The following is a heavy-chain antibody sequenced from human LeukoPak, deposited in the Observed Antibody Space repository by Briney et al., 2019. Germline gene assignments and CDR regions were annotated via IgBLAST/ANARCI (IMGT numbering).Heavy chain of an antibody. CDR1: GGTFSSYA. CDR3: ARGQSDYVWGSYRDDAFDI. Sequence: ATVKVSCKASGGTFSSYAISWVRQAPGQGLEWMGGIIPIFGTANYAQKFQGRVTITTDESTSTAYMELSSLRSEDTAVYYCARGQSDYVWGSYRDDAFDIWGQGTMVTVSS. D-gene: IGHD3-16*02. J-gene: IGHJ3*02. V-gene: IGHV1-69*05. CDR2: IIPIFGTA.